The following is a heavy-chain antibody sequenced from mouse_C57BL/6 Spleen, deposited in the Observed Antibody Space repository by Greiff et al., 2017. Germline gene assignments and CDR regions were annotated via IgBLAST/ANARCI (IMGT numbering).Heavy chain of an antibody. CDR1: GYTFTSYW. CDR3: ARGRNSNYN. Sequence: QVQLKQPGAELVKPGASVKLSCKASGYTFTSYWMQWVKQRPGQGLEWIGEIDPSDSYTNYNQKFKGKATLTVDTSSSTAFMQLSSLTSEDSAVYYCARGRNSNYNSGQGTLVTVSA. CDR2: IDPSDSYT. D-gene: IGHD2-5*01. V-gene: IGHV1-50*01. J-gene: IGHJ3*01.